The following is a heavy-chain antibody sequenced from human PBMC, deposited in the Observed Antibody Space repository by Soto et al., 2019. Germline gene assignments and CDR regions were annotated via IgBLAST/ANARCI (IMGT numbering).Heavy chain of an antibody. CDR1: GFTFSSYS. CDR3: ARSRDGYNRLAGAWFDP. V-gene: IGHV3-21*01. J-gene: IGHJ5*02. D-gene: IGHD5-12*01. CDR2: ISSSSSYI. Sequence: EVQLVESGGGLVKPGGSLRLSCAASGFTFSSYSMNWVRQAPGKGLEWVSSISSSSSYIYYADSVKGRFTISRDNATNSLYLQMNSLRAEDTAVYYCARSRDGYNRLAGAWFDPWGQGTLVTVSS.